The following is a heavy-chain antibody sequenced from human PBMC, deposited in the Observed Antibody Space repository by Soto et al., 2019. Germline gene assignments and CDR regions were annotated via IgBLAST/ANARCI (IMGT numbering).Heavy chain of an antibody. Sequence: PGGSLRLSCAASGFTFSSYAMHWVRQAPGKGLEWVAVISYDGSNKYYADSVKGRFTISRDNSKNTLYLQMNSLRAEDTAVYYCERDMVVALGWFDAWGQGTLVTVSS. D-gene: IGHD2-2*01. CDR1: GFTFSSYA. CDR2: ISYDGSNK. V-gene: IGHV3-30-3*01. J-gene: IGHJ5*02. CDR3: ERDMVVALGWFDA.